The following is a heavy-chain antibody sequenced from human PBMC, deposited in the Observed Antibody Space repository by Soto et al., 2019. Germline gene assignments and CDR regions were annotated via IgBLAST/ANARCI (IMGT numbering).Heavy chain of an antibody. CDR3: ARGGAVRFLEWLLTPFEE. Sequence: EVQLVESGGGLVQPGGSLRLSCAASGFTFRSHWMHWVRQAPGKGLVWVSRISVDGTSTSYADSVKGRFTISRDNAKRTVYLQKNRLRADDTAVYYCARGGAVRFLEWLLTPFEEWGQGTLVTVSS. CDR2: ISVDGTST. CDR1: GFTFRSHW. J-gene: IGHJ4*02. V-gene: IGHV3-74*01. D-gene: IGHD3-3*01.